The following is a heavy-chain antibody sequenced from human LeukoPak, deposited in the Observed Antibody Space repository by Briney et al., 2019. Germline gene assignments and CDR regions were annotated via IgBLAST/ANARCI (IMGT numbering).Heavy chain of an antibody. J-gene: IGHJ4*02. D-gene: IGHD4-17*01. CDR2: ISSSGSTI. CDR1: GFTFSDYY. V-gene: IGHV3-11*01. Sequence: GGSLRLSCAASGFTFSDYYMSWIRQAPGKGLEWVSYISSSGSTIYYADSVKGRFTISRDNAKNSLYLQMNSLRAEDTAVYYCAREGPYDYGDWYYFDYWGQGTLVTVSS. CDR3: AREGPYDYGDWYYFDY.